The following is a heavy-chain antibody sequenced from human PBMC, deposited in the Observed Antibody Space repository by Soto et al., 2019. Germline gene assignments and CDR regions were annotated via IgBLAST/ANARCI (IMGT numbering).Heavy chain of an antibody. CDR2: IKPSGGIT. Sequence: ASVKVSCKASGFTFSSYFMHWFRQAPGQGLQWVGIIKPSGGITDYAQEFQDKVTMTRDTSTSTVYMELSSLTSADTAVYYCAREYPSNYYFDSWGQGTLVTVSS. CDR1: GFTFSSYF. V-gene: IGHV1-46*01. J-gene: IGHJ4*02. CDR3: AREYPSNYYFDS.